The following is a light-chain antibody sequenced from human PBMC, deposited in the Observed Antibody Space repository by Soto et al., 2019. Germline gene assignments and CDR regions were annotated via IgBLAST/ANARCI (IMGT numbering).Light chain of an antibody. CDR1: QSVSSNY. CDR3: KQYGSSRGT. CDR2: GAS. Sequence: EIVLTQSPGTLSLSPGERATLSCRASQSVSSNYLAWYQQKPGQAPRPLIYGASSRATGIPDRFSGSGAGTAFSLPVCGVGPNDFAVYSCKQYGSSRGTVGQGKKVKI. J-gene: IGKJ1*01. V-gene: IGKV3-20*01.